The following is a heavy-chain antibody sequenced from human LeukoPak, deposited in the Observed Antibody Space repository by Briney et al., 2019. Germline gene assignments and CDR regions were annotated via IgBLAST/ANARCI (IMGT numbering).Heavy chain of an antibody. V-gene: IGHV3-7*02. J-gene: IGHJ4*02. CDR3: ASLPYGDLTFDY. CDR1: GFTFSNYW. D-gene: IGHD4-17*01. Sequence: GGSLRLSCAASGFTFSNYWMAWLRQAPGQGLEWVANIKHDESEIYYVDSVRGRFTISRDNAKKSLYLQMNSLRADDTAVYYCASLPYGDLTFDYWGQGALVTVSS. CDR2: IKHDESEI.